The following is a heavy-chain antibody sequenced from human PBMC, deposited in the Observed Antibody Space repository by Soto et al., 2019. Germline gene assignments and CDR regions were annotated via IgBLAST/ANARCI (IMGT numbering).Heavy chain of an antibody. CDR3: ARGVATLPVFAFDV. CDR2: IYWSGDE. V-gene: IGHV2-5*01. CDR1: GFSFSTSGVG. J-gene: IGHJ3*01. D-gene: IGHD6-6*01. Sequence: QMTLKESGPTLVKPTQTLTLTCSFSGFSFSTSGVGVGWVRQPPGKALEWLALIYWSGDEHYRPSLKSRLTITKVTSKTQVVLIMTNMDPVDTATYYCARGVATLPVFAFDVWGQGTTVTVSS.